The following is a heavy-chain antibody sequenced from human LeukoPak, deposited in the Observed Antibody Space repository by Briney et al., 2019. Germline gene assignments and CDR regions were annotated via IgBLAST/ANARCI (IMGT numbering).Heavy chain of an antibody. V-gene: IGHV4-34*01. D-gene: IGHD2-8*01. Sequence: PSETPSLTCAVYGGSFSGYYWSWIRQPPGKGLEWIGEINHSGSTNYNPSLKSRVTLSVDTSKNQFSLKLSSVTAADTAVYYCARGGVMVAGTPYYYYGMDVWGQGTTVTVSS. CDR3: ARGGVMVAGTPYYYYGMDV. CDR1: GGSFSGYY. J-gene: IGHJ6*02. CDR2: INHSGST.